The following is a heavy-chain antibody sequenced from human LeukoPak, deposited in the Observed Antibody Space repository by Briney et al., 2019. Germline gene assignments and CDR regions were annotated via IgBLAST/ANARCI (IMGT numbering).Heavy chain of an antibody. Sequence: PGGSLRLSCAASGFTFSSYGMHWVRQAPGKVLEWVAVISYDGSNKYYADSVKGRFTISRDNSKNTLYLQMNSLRAEDTAVYYCAKDREDLASGSGLSSWGQGTLVTVSS. J-gene: IGHJ4*02. CDR2: ISYDGSNK. D-gene: IGHD2-2*01. CDR1: GFTFSSYG. V-gene: IGHV3-30*18. CDR3: AKDREDLASGSGLSS.